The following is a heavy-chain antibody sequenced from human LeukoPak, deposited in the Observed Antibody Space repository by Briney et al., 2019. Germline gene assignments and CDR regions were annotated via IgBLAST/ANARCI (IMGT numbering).Heavy chain of an antibody. CDR3: ARGSRTIYYFDY. J-gene: IGHJ4*02. V-gene: IGHV1-46*01. Sequence: ASVKVSCKASGYTFISYFIHWVRQAPGQGLEWMGIINPSGGSTSYAQKFQGRVTMTSDMSTGIVYMELSSLISEDSAVYYCARGSRTIYYFDYWGQGTLVTVSS. CDR1: GYTFISYF. CDR2: INPSGGST. D-gene: IGHD1-1*01.